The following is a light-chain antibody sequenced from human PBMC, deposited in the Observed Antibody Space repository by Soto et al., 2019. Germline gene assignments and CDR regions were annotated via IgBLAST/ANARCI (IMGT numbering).Light chain of an antibody. V-gene: IGLV1-47*01. J-gene: IGLJ3*02. Sequence: QSVLTQPPSASGTPGPRVTISCSGSSSNIGSNYVCWYQHLPGTAPKLLIYRNNQRPSGVPDRLSGSKSGTSASLAISGLRSEDEADYYCATWDGSLSGWVFGGGTKVTV. CDR1: SSNIGSNY. CDR2: RNN. CDR3: ATWDGSLSGWV.